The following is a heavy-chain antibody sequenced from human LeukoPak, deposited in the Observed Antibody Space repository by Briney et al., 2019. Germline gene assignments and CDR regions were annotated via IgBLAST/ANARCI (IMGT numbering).Heavy chain of an antibody. V-gene: IGHV1-69*05. Sequence: SVKVSCKASGGIFSTNAISWVRQAPGQGLEWMGGLIPLFGSAHYAQKLQGRVTITTDESTSTAYMVLSSLRSDDTAIYYCARGGGPYESTGFFAGPFDYWGQGTLVTVSS. CDR2: LIPLFGSA. CDR1: GGIFSTNA. J-gene: IGHJ4*02. CDR3: ARGGGPYESTGFFAGPFDY. D-gene: IGHD6-19*01.